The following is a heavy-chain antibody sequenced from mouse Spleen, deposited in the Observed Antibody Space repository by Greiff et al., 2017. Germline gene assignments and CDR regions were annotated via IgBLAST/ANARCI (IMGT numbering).Heavy chain of an antibody. Sequence: EVKLEESGPGLVKPSQSLSLTCSVTGYSITSGYYWNWIRQFPGNKLEWMGYISYDGSNNYNPSLKNRISITRDTSKNQFFLKLNSVTTEDTATYYCARDYGSSYPAWFAYWGQGTLVTVSA. CDR3: ARDYGSSYPAWFAY. J-gene: IGHJ3*01. CDR2: ISYDGSN. D-gene: IGHD1-1*01. V-gene: IGHV3-6*01. CDR1: GYSITSGYY.